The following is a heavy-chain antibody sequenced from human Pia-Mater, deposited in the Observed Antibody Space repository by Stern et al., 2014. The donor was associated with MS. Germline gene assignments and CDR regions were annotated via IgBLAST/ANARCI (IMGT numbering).Heavy chain of an antibody. CDR3: AKDLGPPLGIPAEVINFDY. CDR2: IGYTGDNT. Sequence: EVQLVESGGGLVQPGGSLRLSCAASGFTFGHYAMSWVRQAPGKGLEWVSAIGYTGDNTYHADSVKGRFTISRDNSKNTLYLQMDSLRAEDTAIYYCAKDLGPPLGIPAEVINFDYWGQGTLVTVSS. CDR1: GFTFGHYA. J-gene: IGHJ4*02. V-gene: IGHV3-23*04. D-gene: IGHD6-25*01.